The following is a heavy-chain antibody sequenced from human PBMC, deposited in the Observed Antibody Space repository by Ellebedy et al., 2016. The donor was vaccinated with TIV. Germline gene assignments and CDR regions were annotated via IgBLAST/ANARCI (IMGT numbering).Heavy chain of an antibody. V-gene: IGHV3-74*01. J-gene: IGHJ5*02. Sequence: GESLKIPCAASGFTFSRHWMHWIRQAPGKGLVWLSRINGDGGFTSHADFVKGRFTISRDNAKNSLYLQMNSLRADDTAVYYCVRAVPNWFDPWGQGTLVTVSS. CDR2: INGDGGFT. CDR3: VRAVPNWFDP. CDR1: GFTFSRHW.